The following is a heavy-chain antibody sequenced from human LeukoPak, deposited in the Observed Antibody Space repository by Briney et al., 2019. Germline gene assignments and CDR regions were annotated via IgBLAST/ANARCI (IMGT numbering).Heavy chain of an antibody. CDR1: GGTFSSYA. V-gene: IGHV1-69*13. Sequence: SVKVSCKASGGTFSSYAISWVRQAPGQGLEWMGGIIPIFGTANYAQKFQGRVTITADESTSTAYMELSSLRSEDTAVYYCAVRVVAATSPFDYWGQGTLVTVSS. D-gene: IGHD2-15*01. J-gene: IGHJ4*02. CDR3: AVRVVAATSPFDY. CDR2: IIPIFGTA.